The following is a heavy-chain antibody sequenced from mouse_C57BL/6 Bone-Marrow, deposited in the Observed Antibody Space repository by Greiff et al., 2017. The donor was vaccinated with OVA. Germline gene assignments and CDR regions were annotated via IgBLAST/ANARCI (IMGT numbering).Heavy chain of an antibody. CDR1: GFNIKDDY. CDR2: IDPENGDT. J-gene: IGHJ1*03. V-gene: IGHV14-4*01. Sequence: VQLQQSGAELVRPGASVKLSCTASGFNIKDDYMHWMKQRPEQGLEWIGWIDPENGDTEYASKFQGKATITADTSSNTAYLQLSSLTSEDTAVYYCTSTVVATRPGYFDVWGTGTTVTVSS. CDR3: TSTVVATRPGYFDV. D-gene: IGHD1-1*01.